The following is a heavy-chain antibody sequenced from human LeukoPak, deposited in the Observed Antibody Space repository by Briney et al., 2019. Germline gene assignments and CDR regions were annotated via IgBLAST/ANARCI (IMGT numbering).Heavy chain of an antibody. CDR2: VYANGNT. Sequence: SETLSLTCTVSGGSISGYYWSWIRQPAGKGLEWIGRVYANGNTNYNPPLKSRVTMSVDTSKNQFSLKLSSVTAADTAVFYCARENSGSYREFDYWGQGTLVTVSS. V-gene: IGHV4-4*07. J-gene: IGHJ4*02. CDR1: GGSISGYY. CDR3: ARENSGSYREFDY. D-gene: IGHD1-26*01.